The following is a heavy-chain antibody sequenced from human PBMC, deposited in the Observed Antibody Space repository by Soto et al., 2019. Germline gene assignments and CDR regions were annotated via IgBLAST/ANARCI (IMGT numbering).Heavy chain of an antibody. Sequence: QVQLQESGPGLVKPSETLSLTCTVSGDFISNFYWSWIRQPAGKGLQSLGRISASGRSNYNPNLPGPVAMSLDTSKNQFSLRLTSLSAADTAVYFCARGMGRYFDLWGRGTLVTVFS. CDR2: ISASGRS. J-gene: IGHJ2*01. CDR3: ARGMGRYFDL. V-gene: IGHV4-4*07. CDR1: GDFISNFY. D-gene: IGHD2-8*01.